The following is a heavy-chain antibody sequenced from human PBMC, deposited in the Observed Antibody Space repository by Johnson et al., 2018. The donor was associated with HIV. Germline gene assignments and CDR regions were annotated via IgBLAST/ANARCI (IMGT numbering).Heavy chain of an antibody. J-gene: IGHJ3*02. CDR1: GFSFDDYG. CDR3: ARVRVGAFDI. CDR2: VSWIGGST. V-gene: IGHV3-20*04. D-gene: IGHD1-26*01. Sequence: VQLMESGGGVVRPGWSLRLSCEGSGFSFDDYGISWVRQAPGKGLEWVSGVSWIGGSTGYADSVKGRFSISRDNSKNTLHLQMSSLRPEDTAVYYCARVRVGAFDIWGQGTMVTVSS.